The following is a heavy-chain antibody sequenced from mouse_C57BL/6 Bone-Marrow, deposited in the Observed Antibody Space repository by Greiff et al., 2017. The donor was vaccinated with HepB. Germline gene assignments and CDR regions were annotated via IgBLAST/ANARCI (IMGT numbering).Heavy chain of an antibody. Sequence: EVQLVESGAELVRPGASVKLSCTASGFNIKDDYMHWVKQRPEQGLEWIGWIDPENGDTEYASKFQGKAPITADTSSNTAYLQRSSLTSEDTAVYYGTTGDGGLAYWGQGTLVTVSA. CDR1: GFNIKDDY. CDR2: IDPENGDT. V-gene: IGHV14-4*01. D-gene: IGHD1-1*01. CDR3: TTGDGGLAY. J-gene: IGHJ3*01.